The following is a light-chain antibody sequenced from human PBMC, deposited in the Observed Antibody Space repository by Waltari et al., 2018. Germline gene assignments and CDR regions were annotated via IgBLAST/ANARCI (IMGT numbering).Light chain of an antibody. CDR3: QTGGHGTWV. V-gene: IGLV4-69*01. CDR2: VNGDGSH. J-gene: IGLJ3*02. CDR1: SGHSRNI. Sequence: QLVVTQSPSASAPLGAPVKLTCPLTSGHSRNIVAWRRQRPVKGPRYLMKVNGDGSHIKGDEIPDRFSGSSSGAERYLTISSLQSDDEADYYCQTGGHGTWVFGGGTTLTVL.